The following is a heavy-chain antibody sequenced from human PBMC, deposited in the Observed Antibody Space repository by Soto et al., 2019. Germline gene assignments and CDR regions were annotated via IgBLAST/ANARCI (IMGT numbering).Heavy chain of an antibody. V-gene: IGHV5-51*03. CDR3: DIHIGNSRNYYHDMDV. J-gene: IGHJ6*02. CDR1: GYTFTGYW. Sequence: GESLKMSCKESGYTFTGYWIGWVRQLPGKGLEWMGIIYPGDSDTRYSPSFQGHVTITVDKSTSTAYLQWNTLKASDTAMYYCDIHIGNSRNYYHDMDVWVQVTTITVS. D-gene: IGHD2-15*01. CDR2: IYPGDSDT.